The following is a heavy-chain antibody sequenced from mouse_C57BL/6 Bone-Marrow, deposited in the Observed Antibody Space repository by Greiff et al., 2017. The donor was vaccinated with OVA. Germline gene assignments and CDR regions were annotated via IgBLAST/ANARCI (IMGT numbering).Heavy chain of an antibody. V-gene: IGHV7-1*01. CDR1: GFTFSDFY. Sequence: EVQLVESGGGLVQSGRSLRLSCATSGFTFSDFYMEWVRQAPGKGLEWIAASRNKANDYTTEYSASVKGRFIVSRDTSQSILYLQMNALRAEDTAIYYCARDKDWGAMDYWGQGTSGTVSS. D-gene: IGHD4-1*01. CDR3: ARDKDWGAMDY. CDR2: SRNKANDYTT. J-gene: IGHJ4*01.